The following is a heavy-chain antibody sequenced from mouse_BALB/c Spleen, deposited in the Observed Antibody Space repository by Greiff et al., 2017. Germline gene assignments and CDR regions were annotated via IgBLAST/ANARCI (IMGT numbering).Heavy chain of an antibody. CDR3: ARDLYDYFDY. CDR2: IRNKANGYTT. J-gene: IGHJ2*01. D-gene: IGHD2-3*01. CDR1: GFTFTDYY. V-gene: IGHV7-3*02. Sequence: EVQVVESGGGLVQPGGSLRLSCATSGFTFTDYYMSWVRQPPGKALEWLGFIRNKANGYTTEYSASVKGRFTISRDNYQSILYLLMNTLRAEDSTTYYGARDLYDYFDYWGQGTPLTVSS.